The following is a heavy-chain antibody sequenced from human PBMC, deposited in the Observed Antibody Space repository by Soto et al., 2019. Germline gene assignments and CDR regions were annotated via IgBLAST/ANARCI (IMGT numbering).Heavy chain of an antibody. CDR2: IFSNDEK. J-gene: IGHJ5*02. V-gene: IGHV2-26*01. CDR3: ARSVRPIIAVAGTYWFHP. D-gene: IGHD6-19*01. CDR1: GFSLSNARMG. Sequence: PTLVNPTETLTLTCTVSGFSLSNARMGVSWIRQSPGKALEWLAHIFSNDEKSYSTSLKSRLTISKDTSKSQVVLTMTNMDPVDTATYYCARSVRPIIAVAGTYWFHPWGRGTLVTVSS.